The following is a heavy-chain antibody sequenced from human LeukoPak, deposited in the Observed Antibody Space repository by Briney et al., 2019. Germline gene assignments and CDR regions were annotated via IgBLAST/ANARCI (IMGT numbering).Heavy chain of an antibody. D-gene: IGHD3-16*01. CDR2: IYSSGST. J-gene: IGHJ6*02. CDR1: GGSISSYY. Sequence: PSETLSLTCTVSGGSISSYYWNRIRQPPGKGLEWIGYIYSSGSTVYNPSLKSRVTISVDTSKNQFSLKLSSVTAADTAVYYCARGPRGIYGMDVWGQGTTVTVSS. V-gene: IGHV4-59*12. CDR3: ARGPRGIYGMDV.